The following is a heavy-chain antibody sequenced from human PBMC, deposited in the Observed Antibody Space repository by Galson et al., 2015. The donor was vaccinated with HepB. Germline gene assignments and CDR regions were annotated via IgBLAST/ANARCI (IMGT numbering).Heavy chain of an antibody. Sequence: SVKVSCKAYGGTFSSYAISWVRQAPGQGLEWMGGIIPIFGTSKYAQKFQGRVTITADESTSTAYMELSSLKASDTAMYYCARREYGGNRGLFDYWGQGTLVTVSS. J-gene: IGHJ4*02. CDR2: IIPIFGTS. CDR1: GGTFSSYA. V-gene: IGHV1-69*13. CDR3: ARREYGGNRGLFDY. D-gene: IGHD4-23*01.